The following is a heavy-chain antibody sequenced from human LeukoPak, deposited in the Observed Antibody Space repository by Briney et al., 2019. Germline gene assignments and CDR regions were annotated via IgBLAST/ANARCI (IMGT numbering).Heavy chain of an antibody. CDR2: ITGNGRST. CDR3: AKSGTVGATRFDWYFDL. V-gene: IGHV3-23*01. CDR1: GFTFNNYA. Sequence: PGGSLRLSCAASGFTFNNYAMCWVRQTPGKGLEWVSGITGNGRSTYYDDSVKGRFTISRDNSKNTLYLQVNSLRAEDTAAYFCAKSGTVGATRFDWYFDLWGRGTQVTVSS. J-gene: IGHJ2*01. D-gene: IGHD1-26*01.